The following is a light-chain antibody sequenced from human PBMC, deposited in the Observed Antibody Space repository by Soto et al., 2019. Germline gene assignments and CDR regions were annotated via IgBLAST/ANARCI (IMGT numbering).Light chain of an antibody. CDR3: SLYTSNGSLI. V-gene: IGLV2-18*01. J-gene: IGLJ1*01. CDR2: DVN. Sequence: QSALTQPTSVSGSPGQTVTISCTGTTSDIDNYDSVSWYQQAPGTAPKLIIYDVNNQPSGAPALFSGSTSGNTASLTISRRQAEDETDYFCSLYTSNGSLIFGAGTKVTVL. CDR1: TSDIDNYDS.